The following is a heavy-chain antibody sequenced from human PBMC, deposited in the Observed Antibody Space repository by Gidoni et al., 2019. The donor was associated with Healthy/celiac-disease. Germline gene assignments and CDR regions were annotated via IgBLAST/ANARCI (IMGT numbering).Heavy chain of an antibody. J-gene: IGHJ4*02. CDR2: IGTAGDT. V-gene: IGHV3-13*01. CDR1: GFTFSSYD. D-gene: IGHD1-26*01. CDR3: ARGRWGGSYSIDY. Sequence: EVQLVESGGGLVQPGGSLRLSCAASGFTFSSYDMHWVRQATGKGLEWVSAIGTAGDTYYPGSVKGRFTISRENAKNSLYLQMNSLRAGDTAVYYCARGRWGGSYSIDYWGQGTLVTVSS.